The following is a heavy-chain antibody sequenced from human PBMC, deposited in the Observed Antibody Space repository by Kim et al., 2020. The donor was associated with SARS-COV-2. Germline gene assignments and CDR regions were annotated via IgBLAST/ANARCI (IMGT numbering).Heavy chain of an antibody. Sequence: SVKGRFTISRDNAKNSLYLQMNSLRAEDTAVYFCASPTLVRGGALDGMDVWGQGTTVTVSS. V-gene: IGHV3-11*01. J-gene: IGHJ6*02. CDR3: ASPTLVRGGALDGMDV. D-gene: IGHD3-10*01.